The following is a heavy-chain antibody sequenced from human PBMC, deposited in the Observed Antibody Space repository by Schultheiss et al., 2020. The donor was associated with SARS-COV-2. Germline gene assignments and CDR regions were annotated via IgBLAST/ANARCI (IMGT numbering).Heavy chain of an antibody. V-gene: IGHV4-39*01. Sequence: SETLSLTCTVSGGSISSGDYYWSWIRQPPGKGLEWIGSIYYSGSTYYNPSLKSRVTISVDTSKNQFSLKLSSVTAADTAVYYCARVRSGANSPFDYWGQGTLVTVSS. J-gene: IGHJ4*02. D-gene: IGHD2-15*01. CDR3: ARVRSGANSPFDY. CDR1: GGSISSGDYY. CDR2: IYYSGST.